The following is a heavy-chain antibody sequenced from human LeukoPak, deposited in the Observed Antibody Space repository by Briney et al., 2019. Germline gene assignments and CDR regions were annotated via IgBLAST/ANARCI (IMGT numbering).Heavy chain of an antibody. D-gene: IGHD1-26*01. CDR1: GGSISSSSYY. V-gene: IGHV4-61*05. J-gene: IGHJ6*03. CDR2: IYYSGST. Sequence: SETLSLTCTVSGGSISSSSYYWGWIRQPPGKGLEWIGYIYYSGSTNYNPSLKSRVTISVDTSKNQFSLKLSSVTAADTAVYYCARLRATNYYYYMDVWGKGTTVTVSS. CDR3: ARLRATNYYYYMDV.